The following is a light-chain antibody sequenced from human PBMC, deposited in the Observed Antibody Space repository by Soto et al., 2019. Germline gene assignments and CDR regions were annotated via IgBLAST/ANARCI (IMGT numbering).Light chain of an antibody. CDR3: QQYRSLIT. CDR2: GAS. Sequence: EIVMTQSPATLSVSPVERATLSCRASQSVSSNLAWYQQKPGQAPRLLIYGASTRATGIPARFSGSGSGTDFTLTISRLEPEDSAVYYCQQYRSLITFGQGTRLEIK. J-gene: IGKJ5*01. V-gene: IGKV3-15*01. CDR1: QSVSSN.